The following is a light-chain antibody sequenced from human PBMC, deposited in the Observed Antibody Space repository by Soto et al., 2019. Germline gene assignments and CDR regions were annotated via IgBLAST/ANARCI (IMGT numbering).Light chain of an antibody. V-gene: IGKV3-15*01. CDR3: QQYNNWPPDT. Sequence: EIVMTQSPATLSVSPGERATLSCRASQSVSSNLAWYQQKPGQAPRLLIYGASTRATGIPARFSGSGSGTEFTLTISSLQSEDFAVYYWQQYNNWPPDTFGPGTKLEIK. CDR2: GAS. J-gene: IGKJ2*01. CDR1: QSVSSN.